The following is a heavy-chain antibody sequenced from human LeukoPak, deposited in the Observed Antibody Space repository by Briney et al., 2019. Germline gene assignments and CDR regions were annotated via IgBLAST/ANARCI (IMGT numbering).Heavy chain of an antibody. CDR1: GGSISSYY. Sequence: PSETLSLTCTDSGGSISSYYWSWIRQPPGKGLEWIGYIYYSGSTNYNPSLKSRVTISVDTSKNQFSLKLSSVTAADTAVYYCASWSNYYFDYWGQGTLVTVSS. CDR3: ASWSNYYFDY. CDR2: IYYSGST. D-gene: IGHD4-11*01. V-gene: IGHV4-59*01. J-gene: IGHJ4*02.